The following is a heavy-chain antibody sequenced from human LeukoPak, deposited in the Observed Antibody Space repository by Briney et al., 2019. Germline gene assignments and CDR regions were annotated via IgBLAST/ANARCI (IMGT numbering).Heavy chain of an antibody. V-gene: IGHV1-18*01. D-gene: IGHD6-13*01. CDR1: GYTFTSYG. J-gene: IGHJ4*02. CDR2: ISAYNGNT. Sequence: GASVKVSCKASGYTFTSYGISWVRQAPGQGLEWMGWISAYNGNTNYAQKLQGRVTMTTDTSTSTAYMELRSLRSDDTAVYYCARDLTLDEPGIAAAGTDYWGQGTLVTVSS. CDR3: ARDLTLDEPGIAAAGTDY.